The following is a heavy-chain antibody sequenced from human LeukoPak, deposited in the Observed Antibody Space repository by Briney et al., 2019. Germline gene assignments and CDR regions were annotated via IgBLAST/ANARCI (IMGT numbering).Heavy chain of an antibody. Sequence: GEALKISCKGSGYSFSSYWIGWGRQMPGKGLEWVGIIYPGDSDTRYSPSFQGQVTISADKSISTAYLQWSSLKASDTAMYYCARCPRYYYDSSGFDYWGQGTLVTVSS. D-gene: IGHD3-22*01. V-gene: IGHV5-51*01. CDR2: IYPGDSDT. J-gene: IGHJ4*02. CDR3: ARCPRYYYDSSGFDY. CDR1: GYSFSSYW.